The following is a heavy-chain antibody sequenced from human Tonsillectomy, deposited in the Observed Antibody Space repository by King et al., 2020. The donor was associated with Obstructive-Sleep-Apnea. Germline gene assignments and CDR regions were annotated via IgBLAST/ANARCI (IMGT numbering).Heavy chain of an antibody. CDR3: AKDWGYSSGWFDD. Sequence: VQLVESGGGVVQPGRSLRLSCAASGFSFSTYGMHWVRQTPGKGLGWVAVTSYDGSHNYYADSVRGRFTISRDNSNNTLYLQMNSLRAEDTAMYYCAKDWGYSSGWFDDWGQGTLVTVSS. J-gene: IGHJ5*02. D-gene: IGHD6-19*01. V-gene: IGHV3-30*18. CDR2: TSYDGSHN. CDR1: GFSFSTYG.